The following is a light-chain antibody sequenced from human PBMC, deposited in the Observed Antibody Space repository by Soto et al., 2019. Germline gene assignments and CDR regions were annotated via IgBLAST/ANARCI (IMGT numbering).Light chain of an antibody. Sequence: IQMTQSPSTLSASVGDRVTIACRASQSISKFLAWYQQKPGKAPKLLIFDVSTLESGVPSKFSGSGSGTEFTLTISSLQPDDFATYYCQQYNSYSPWTFGQGTKVDIK. CDR3: QQYNSYSPWT. J-gene: IGKJ1*01. V-gene: IGKV1-5*01. CDR2: DVS. CDR1: QSISKF.